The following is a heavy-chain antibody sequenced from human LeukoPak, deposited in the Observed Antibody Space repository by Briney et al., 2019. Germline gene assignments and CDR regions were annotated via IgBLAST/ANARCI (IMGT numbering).Heavy chain of an antibody. CDR2: INHSGST. V-gene: IGHV4-34*01. Sequence: PSETLSLTCAVYGGSFSGYYWSWIRQPPGKGLEWIGEINHSGSTNYNPSLKSRVTISVDTSKNQFSLKLSSVTAADTAVDYCARGRGYGYCVVGYYYYYGMDVWGQGTTVTVSS. D-gene: IGHD5-18*01. J-gene: IGHJ6*02. CDR3: ARGRGYGYCVVGYYYYYGMDV. CDR1: GGSFSGYY.